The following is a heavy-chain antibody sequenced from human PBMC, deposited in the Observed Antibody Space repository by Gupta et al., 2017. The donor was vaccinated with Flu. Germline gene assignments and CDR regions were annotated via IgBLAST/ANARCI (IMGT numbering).Heavy chain of an antibody. V-gene: IGHV3-21*01. CDR1: GFTFRSYS. D-gene: IGHD6-19*01. J-gene: IGHJ4*02. CDR3: ARAPLVGSSGWHGAVARNDY. CDR2: ISSSSSYI. Sequence: EVQLVESGGGLVKPGGSLRLSCAASGFTFRSYSMNWVRQAPGKGLEWVSSISSSSSYIYYADSVKGRFTISRDNAKNSLYLQMNSLRAEDTAVYYCARAPLVGSSGWHGAVARNDYWGQGTLVTVSS.